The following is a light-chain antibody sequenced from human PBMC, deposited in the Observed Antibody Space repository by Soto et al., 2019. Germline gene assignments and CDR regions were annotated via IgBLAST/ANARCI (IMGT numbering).Light chain of an antibody. V-gene: IGKV1-39*01. Sequence: QXPSSLSASVGDRVTITCRASQSISSYLNWYQQKPGKAPKLLIYAASSLQSGVPSRFSGSGSGTDFTLTISSLQPEDFATYYCQQSYSTPQLTFGGGTKVEIK. CDR1: QSISSY. CDR3: QQSYSTPQLT. CDR2: AAS. J-gene: IGKJ4*01.